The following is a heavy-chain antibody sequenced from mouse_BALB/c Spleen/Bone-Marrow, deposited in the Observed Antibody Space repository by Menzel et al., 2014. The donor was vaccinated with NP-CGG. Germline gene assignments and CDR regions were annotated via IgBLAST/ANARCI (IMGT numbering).Heavy chain of an antibody. CDR3: ARRDDAMDY. D-gene: IGHD3-3*01. CDR1: GYTFTSYW. CDR2: INPSNGRT. J-gene: IGHJ4*01. V-gene: IGHV1S81*02. Sequence: VQLQQSGAELVKPGASVKLSCKASGYTFTSYWMNWVKQRPGQGLEVIGEINPSNGRTNYNEKFKSKATLTVDKSSSTAYMQLSSLTSDDSAVYFCARRDDAMDYWGQGTSVTVSS.